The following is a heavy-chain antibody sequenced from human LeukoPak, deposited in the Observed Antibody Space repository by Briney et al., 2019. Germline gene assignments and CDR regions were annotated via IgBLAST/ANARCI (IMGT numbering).Heavy chain of an antibody. J-gene: IGHJ6*03. CDR3: ARVTKYDNSRNNYYMDV. Sequence: SEALSLTCTVSGGSISSSSYYWGWIRQPPGKGLEWIGSIYYSGSTYYNPSLKSRVTISVDTSKNQFSLKLSSVTAADTAVYFCARVTKYDNSRNNYYMDVWGKGTTVTVSS. D-gene: IGHD4-17*01. V-gene: IGHV4-39*07. CDR2: IYYSGST. CDR1: GGSISSSSYY.